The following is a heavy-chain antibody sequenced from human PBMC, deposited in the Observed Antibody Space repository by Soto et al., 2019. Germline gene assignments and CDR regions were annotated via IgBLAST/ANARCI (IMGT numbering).Heavy chain of an antibody. D-gene: IGHD2-2*02. Sequence: ASVKVSCKASGYTFTSYCISWVRQAPGQGLEWMGWISAYNGNTNYAQKLQGRVTMTTDTSTSTAYMELRSLRSDDTAVYYCARELVPAAIAGMDVWGQGTTVTVSS. J-gene: IGHJ6*02. CDR2: ISAYNGNT. CDR3: ARELVPAAIAGMDV. V-gene: IGHV1-18*04. CDR1: GYTFTSYC.